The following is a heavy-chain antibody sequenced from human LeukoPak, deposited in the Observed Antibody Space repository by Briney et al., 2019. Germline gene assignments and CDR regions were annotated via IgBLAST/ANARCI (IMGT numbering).Heavy chain of an antibody. V-gene: IGHV3-53*01. Sequence: GGSLRLSCAASGFTVFSNYMSWVRQAPGKGLERVSVIYSDGTTYYADSVQGRFTISRDNSKNTVYLQMKSLRAEDTAVYFCARERSYYYYYMDVWGKGTTATVSS. J-gene: IGHJ6*03. D-gene: IGHD3-10*01. CDR2: IYSDGTT. CDR1: GFTVFSNY. CDR3: ARERSYYYYYMDV.